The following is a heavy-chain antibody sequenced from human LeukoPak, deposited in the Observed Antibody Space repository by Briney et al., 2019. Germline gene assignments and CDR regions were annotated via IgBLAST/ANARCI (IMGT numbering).Heavy chain of an antibody. Sequence: GGSLRLSCAASGFTFSSYAMHWVRQAPGKGLEWVAVISYNGSNKYYADSVKGQFTISRDNSKNTLYLQMNSLRAEDTAVYYCARDEWGIVVVVAATLGYWGQGTLVTVSS. J-gene: IGHJ4*02. CDR1: GFTFSSYA. V-gene: IGHV3-30*04. CDR2: ISYNGSNK. CDR3: ARDEWGIVVVVAATLGY. D-gene: IGHD2-15*01.